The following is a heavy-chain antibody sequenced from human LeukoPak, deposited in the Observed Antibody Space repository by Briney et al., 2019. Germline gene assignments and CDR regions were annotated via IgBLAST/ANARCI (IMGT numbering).Heavy chain of an antibody. CDR2: MNPNSGNT. V-gene: IGHV1-8*01. CDR3: ARSPQTRRAFDY. J-gene: IGHJ4*02. Sequence: ASVKVSCKASGYTFTSYDINWVRQATGQGLEWMGWMNPNSGNTGYAQKFQGRVTMTRNTSISTAYMELSSLRSEDTAVYYCARSPQTRRAFDYWGQGTLVTVSS. CDR1: GYTFTSYD.